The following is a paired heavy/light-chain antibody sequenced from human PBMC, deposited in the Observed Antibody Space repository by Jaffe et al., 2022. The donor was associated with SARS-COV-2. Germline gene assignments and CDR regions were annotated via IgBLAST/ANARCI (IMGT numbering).Heavy chain of an antibody. CDR2: IYSGGAT. D-gene: IGHD1-1*01. Sequence: EVQLVESGGGSVQPGGSLTLSCVASGFTVSSDYMTWVRQAPGKGLEWVSVIYSGGATYYAESVNGRFTFSRDNTKNTLYLQMNSLRAEDTAVYYCARLVPKYDAPKWGQGTLVTVSS. CDR3: ARLVPKYDAPK. CDR1: GFTVSSDY. J-gene: IGHJ4*02. V-gene: IGHV3-66*02.
Light chain of an antibody. CDR2: DVT. CDR1: SSDVGGFKY. CDR3: TSYSTSYTRVA. Sequence: QPALTQPASVSGSPGQSITISCTGTSSDVGGFKYVSWYQQYPGKAPKLVIYDVTNRPSGVSNRFSGSKSGNTASLTISGLQAEDEAAYYCTSYSTSYTRVAFGGGTNLTVL. J-gene: IGLJ2*01. V-gene: IGLV2-14*01.